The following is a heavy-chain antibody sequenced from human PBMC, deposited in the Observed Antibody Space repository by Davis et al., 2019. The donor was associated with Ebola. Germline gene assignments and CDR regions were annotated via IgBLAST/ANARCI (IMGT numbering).Heavy chain of an antibody. CDR1: GFTFSNYG. V-gene: IGHV3-30*03. CDR3: ARELVYGDYGMDV. CDR2: ISYHGKNI. Sequence: GESLKISCVASGFTFSNYGMHWVRQAPGKGLEWVAFISYHGKNIPYADSVWGRFTISRDNAKNSLYLQMNSLRDEDTAVYYCARELVYGDYGMDVWGQGTTVTVSS. D-gene: IGHD4-17*01. J-gene: IGHJ6*02.